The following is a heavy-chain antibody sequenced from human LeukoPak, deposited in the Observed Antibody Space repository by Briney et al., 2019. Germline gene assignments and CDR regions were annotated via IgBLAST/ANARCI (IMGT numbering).Heavy chain of an antibody. J-gene: IGHJ6*02. CDR3: ARDFCSSTSCEGYYYYGMDV. V-gene: IGHV3-11*01. Sequence: PGGSLRLSCAASGFAFSDYYMSWVRQAPGKGLEWVSYISSSGSTIYYADSVKGRFTISRDNAKNSLYLQMNSLRAEDTAVYYCARDFCSSTSCEGYYYYGMDVWGQGTTVTVSS. CDR1: GFAFSDYY. D-gene: IGHD2-2*01. CDR2: ISSSGSTI.